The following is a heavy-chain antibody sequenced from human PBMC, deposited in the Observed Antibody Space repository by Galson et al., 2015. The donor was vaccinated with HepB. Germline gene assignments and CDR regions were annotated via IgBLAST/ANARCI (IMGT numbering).Heavy chain of an antibody. J-gene: IGHJ3*02. CDR3: AREPTLWLGGDDAFDI. CDR2: IYSGGST. Sequence: SLRLSCAASGFTVSSNYMSWVRQAPGKGLEWVSVIYSGGSTYYADSVKGRSTISRDNSKNTLYLQMNSLRAEDTAVYYCAREPTLWLGGDDAFDIWGQGTMVTVSS. CDR1: GFTVSSNY. V-gene: IGHV3-66*02. D-gene: IGHD3-10*01.